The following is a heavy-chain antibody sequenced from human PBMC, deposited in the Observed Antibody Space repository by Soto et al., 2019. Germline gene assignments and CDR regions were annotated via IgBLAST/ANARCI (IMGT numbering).Heavy chain of an antibody. J-gene: IGHJ4*02. Sequence: QITLKESGPTLVKPTQTLTLTCTFSGFSLSTSGVGVGWIRQPPGKALECLALIFWDDDKRYSPSLKSRLTIXXDTSKNQVVLTMTKMDPVDTATYYCAHRQLGTLDYWGQGTLVTVSS. V-gene: IGHV2-5*02. CDR3: AHRQLGTLDY. CDR2: IFWDDDK. D-gene: IGHD1-1*01. CDR1: GFSLSTSGVG.